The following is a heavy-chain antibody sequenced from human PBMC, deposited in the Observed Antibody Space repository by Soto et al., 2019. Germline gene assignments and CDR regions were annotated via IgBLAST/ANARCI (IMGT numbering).Heavy chain of an antibody. Sequence: SETLSLTCTVSGGSISSYYWSWIRQPPGKGLEWIGYIYYSGSTNYNPSLKSRVTISVDTSKNQFSLKLSSVTAADTAVYYCARDREYCSGYYKVGGGYMDVWGKGTTVTVSS. V-gene: IGHV4-59*01. CDR3: ARDREYCSGYYKVGGGYMDV. D-gene: IGHD3-3*01. CDR1: GGSISSYY. J-gene: IGHJ6*03. CDR2: IYYSGST.